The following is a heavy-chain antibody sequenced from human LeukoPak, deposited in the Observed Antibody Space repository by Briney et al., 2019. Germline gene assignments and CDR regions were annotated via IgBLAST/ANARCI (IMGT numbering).Heavy chain of an antibody. CDR3: ASLRERSYYARGFDY. CDR1: GGSFSGYY. CDR2: INHSGST. D-gene: IGHD1-26*01. Sequence: KTSETLSLTCAVYGGSFSGYYWSWIRQPPGKGLEWIGEINHSGSTNYNPSLKSRVTISVDTSKNQFSLKLNSVTAADTAVYYCASLRERSYYARGFDYWGQGTLVTVSS. J-gene: IGHJ4*02. V-gene: IGHV4-34*01.